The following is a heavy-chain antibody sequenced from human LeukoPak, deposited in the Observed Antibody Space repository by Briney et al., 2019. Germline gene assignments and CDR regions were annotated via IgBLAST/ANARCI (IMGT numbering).Heavy chain of an antibody. V-gene: IGHV3-23*01. D-gene: IGHD1-26*01. CDR2: ISGTGDST. J-gene: IGHJ4*02. CDR1: GFTVSSNY. CDR3: AKTVGATDY. Sequence: GGSLRLSCAASGFTVSSNYMSWVRQAPGKGLEWVSAISGTGDSTYYTDSVKGRFTISRDNSKNTLYLQMNSLRAEDTAVYYCAKTVGATDYWGQGTLVTVSS.